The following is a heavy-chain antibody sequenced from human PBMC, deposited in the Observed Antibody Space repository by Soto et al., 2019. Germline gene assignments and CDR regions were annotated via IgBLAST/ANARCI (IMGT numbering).Heavy chain of an antibody. Sequence: SETLSLTCTVSGGSISSYYWSWIRQPPGKGLEWIGYIYYSGSTNYNPSLKSRVTISVDTSKNQSSLKLSSVTAPATAVYYCARESPCGCYCSGGRHAFDIWGQVTMVTVSS. D-gene: IGHD2-15*01. J-gene: IGHJ3*02. CDR1: GGSISSYY. V-gene: IGHV4-59*01. CDR3: ARESPCGCYCSGGRHAFDI. CDR2: IYYSGST.